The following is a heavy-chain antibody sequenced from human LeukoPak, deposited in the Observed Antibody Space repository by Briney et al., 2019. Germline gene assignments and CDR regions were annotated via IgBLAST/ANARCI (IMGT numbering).Heavy chain of an antibody. J-gene: IGHJ4*02. CDR1: GFTVGNNY. V-gene: IGHV3-66*01. CDR2: IFSHGET. D-gene: IGHD2-8*01. CDR3: ARDPPAVSINTYA. Sequence: PGGSLRLSCAASGFTVGNNYMNWVRQAPGKGLEWVSLIFSHGETSYADSVKGRFTISRDNSKNPLYLQMNGLRVEDTAVYYCARDPPAVSINTYAWGQGALVTVAS.